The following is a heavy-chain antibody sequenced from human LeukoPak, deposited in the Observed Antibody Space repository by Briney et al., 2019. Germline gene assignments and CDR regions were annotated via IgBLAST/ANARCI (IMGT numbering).Heavy chain of an antibody. V-gene: IGHV1-18*04. CDR3: ARDSLGGYCSSTSCFDGMDV. Sequence: ASVKVSCKASGYTFTGYYMHWVRQAPGQGLEWMGWISAYNGNTNYAQKLQGRVTMTTDTSTSTAYMELRSLRSDDTAVYYCARDSLGGYCSSTSCFDGMDVWGQGTTVTVSS. D-gene: IGHD2-2*01. J-gene: IGHJ6*02. CDR1: GYTFTGYY. CDR2: ISAYNGNT.